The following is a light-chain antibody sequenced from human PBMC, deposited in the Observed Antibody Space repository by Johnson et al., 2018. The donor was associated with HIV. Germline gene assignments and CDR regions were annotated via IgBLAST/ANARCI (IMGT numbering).Light chain of an antibody. CDR1: SSNIGNNY. CDR3: GTWESSLSAGLYV. CDR2: ENN. Sequence: QSVLTQPPSVSAAPGQKVTISCSGSSSNIGNNYVSWYQQLPGTAPKLLIYENNKRPSGIPDRFSGSKSGTSATLGLTGLHTGDGADYYCGTWESSLSAGLYVFGTGTKVTVL. V-gene: IGLV1-51*02. J-gene: IGLJ1*01.